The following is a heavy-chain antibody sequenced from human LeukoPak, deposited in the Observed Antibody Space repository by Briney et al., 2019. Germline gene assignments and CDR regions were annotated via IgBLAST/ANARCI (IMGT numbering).Heavy chain of an antibody. CDR3: ARGSGSSWYLR. Sequence: SETLSLTCAVYGGSFRGYYWSWVRQPPGKGLEWVGEINHSGSTNYNPSLKSRVTISVDTSKNQFSLKLSSVTAADTAVYYCARGSGSSWYLRWGQGTLVTVSS. CDR2: INHSGST. CDR1: GGSFRGYY. D-gene: IGHD6-13*01. V-gene: IGHV4-34*01. J-gene: IGHJ4*02.